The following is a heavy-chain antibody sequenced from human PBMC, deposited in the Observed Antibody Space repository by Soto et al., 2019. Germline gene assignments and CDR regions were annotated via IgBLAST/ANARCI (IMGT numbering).Heavy chain of an antibody. D-gene: IGHD2-2*01. J-gene: IGHJ5*02. V-gene: IGHV1-46*01. Sequence: ASVKVSCKASGYTFTSYYMHWVRQAPGQGPEWMGIINPSGGSTSYAQKFQGRVTMTRDTSTSTVYMELSSLRSEDTAVYYCARERRLSGYCSSTSCYRQLNWFDPWGQGTLGNGSS. CDR3: ARERRLSGYCSSTSCYRQLNWFDP. CDR1: GYTFTSYY. CDR2: INPSGGST.